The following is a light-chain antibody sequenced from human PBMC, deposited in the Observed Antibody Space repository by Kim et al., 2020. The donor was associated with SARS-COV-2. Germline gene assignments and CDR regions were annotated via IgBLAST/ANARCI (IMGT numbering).Light chain of an antibody. V-gene: IGKV3-15*01. CDR1: QSVGNT. J-gene: IGKJ1*01. CDR3: QQYSNGPPWT. CDR2: GAS. Sequence: SQGERVILSCSARQSVGNTFAWYQQTPGQAPRLLIYGASTRATYIPVRFTGSGSGTEFTLTISSLRYEDFAVYYCQQYSNGPPWTFGQGTKVDIK.